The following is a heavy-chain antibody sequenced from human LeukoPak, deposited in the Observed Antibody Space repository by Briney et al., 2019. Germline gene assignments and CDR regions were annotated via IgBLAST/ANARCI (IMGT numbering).Heavy chain of an antibody. Sequence: GWPLRPTRAASGLSFRNYVMQGVRQAPGKGLVWVSSINNDGSDRRYADSVKGRFTISRDNAKNTLSLQMSSLRGEDTAVYYCVRDRDGYNYWGQGTLVTVSS. CDR1: GLSFRNYV. CDR2: INNDGSDR. V-gene: IGHV3-74*01. D-gene: IGHD5-24*01. J-gene: IGHJ4*02. CDR3: VRDRDGYNY.